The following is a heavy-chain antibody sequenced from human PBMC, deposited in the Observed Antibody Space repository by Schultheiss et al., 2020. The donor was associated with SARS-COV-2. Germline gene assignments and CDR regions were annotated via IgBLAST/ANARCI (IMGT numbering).Heavy chain of an antibody. Sequence: SETLSLTCTVSGGSISSSSYYWGWIRQPPGKGLEWIGSIHYSGSTYYNPSLKSRVTISVDTSKNQFSLRLTSVTAADTALYYCARHTMVLAVITPIDYWGQGTLVTVSS. J-gene: IGHJ4*02. V-gene: IGHV4-39*01. CDR3: ARHTMVLAVITPIDY. D-gene: IGHD3-10*01. CDR2: IHYSGST. CDR1: GGSISSSSYY.